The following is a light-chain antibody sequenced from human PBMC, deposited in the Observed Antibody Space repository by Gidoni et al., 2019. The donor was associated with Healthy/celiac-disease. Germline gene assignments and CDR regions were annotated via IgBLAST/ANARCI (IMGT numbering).Light chain of an antibody. CDR3: QQLNSYPPWT. V-gene: IGKV1-9*01. CDR1: QGISSY. CDR2: AAS. J-gene: IGKJ1*01. Sequence: DIQLTQSPSFLSASVGDRVTITCWASQGISSYLAWYQKKPGKAPKLLIYAASTLQSGVPSRFSGSGSGTEFTLTISSLQPEDFATYYCQQLNSYPPWTFGQGTKVEIK.